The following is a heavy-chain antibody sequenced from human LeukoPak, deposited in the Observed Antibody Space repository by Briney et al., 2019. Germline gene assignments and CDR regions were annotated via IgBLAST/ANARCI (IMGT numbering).Heavy chain of an antibody. CDR2: IIPIFGTA. CDR1: GGTFSSYA. J-gene: IGHJ6*03. V-gene: IGHV1-69*05. Sequence: GASVKVSCKASGGTFSSYAISWVRQAPGQGLEWMGGIIPIFGTANYAQKFQGRVTITTDESTSTAYMELSSLRSEDTAVYYCARDQGYYGSGSTQSYCYYYMDVWGKGTTVTVSS. CDR3: ARDQGYYGSGSTQSYCYYYMDV. D-gene: IGHD3-10*01.